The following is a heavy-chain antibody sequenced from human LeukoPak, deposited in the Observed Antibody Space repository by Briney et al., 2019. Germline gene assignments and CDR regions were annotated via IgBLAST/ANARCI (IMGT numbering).Heavy chain of an antibody. D-gene: IGHD2-21*02. V-gene: IGHV3-64*01. J-gene: IGHJ4*02. CDR3: ARAFGYCGGDCYPPVGY. CDR1: GFTFSTYA. CDR2: ISSDGGST. Sequence: GGSLRLSCAASGFTFSTYAMHWVRQAPGKGLEYVSGISSDGGSTYYANSVKGRFAISRDNSKNTLYLQMGSLRAEDMAVYYCARAFGYCGGDCYPPVGYWGQGTLVTVSS.